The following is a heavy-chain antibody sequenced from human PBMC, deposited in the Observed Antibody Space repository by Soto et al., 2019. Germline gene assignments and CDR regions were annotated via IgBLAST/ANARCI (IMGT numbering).Heavy chain of an antibody. V-gene: IGHV3-53*01. CDR3: ASAYGGNSYAFYI. Sequence: GGFMRLWWRAAGGKGSDNDGSWIRQSQGKGLEWVSVIYSGGSTYYADSVKGRFTISRDNSKNTLYLQMNSLRAEDTAVYYCASAYGGNSYAFYIWGQGTMVTVSS. D-gene: IGHD4-17*01. CDR2: IYSGGST. CDR1: GGKGSDND. J-gene: IGHJ3*02.